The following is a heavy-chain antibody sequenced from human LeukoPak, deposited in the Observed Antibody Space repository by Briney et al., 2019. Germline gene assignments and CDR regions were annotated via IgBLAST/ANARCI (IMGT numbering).Heavy chain of an antibody. Sequence: ASVKVSCKASGYTFTSYDINWVRQATGQGLEWMGWMNPNSGNTSYAQKFQGRVTMTRNTSISTAYMELSSLRSEDTAVYYCARGHQYYDSSGYYYGFDYWGQGTLVTVSS. CDR1: GYTFTSYD. V-gene: IGHV1-8*01. CDR3: ARGHQYYDSSGYYYGFDY. CDR2: MNPNSGNT. J-gene: IGHJ4*02. D-gene: IGHD3-22*01.